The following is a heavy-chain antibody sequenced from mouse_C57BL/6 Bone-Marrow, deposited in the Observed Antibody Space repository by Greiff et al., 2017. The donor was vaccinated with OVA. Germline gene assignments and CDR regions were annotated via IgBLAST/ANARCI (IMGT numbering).Heavy chain of an antibody. CDR3: TRVYDEDYYAMDY. V-gene: IGHV1-5*01. CDR1: GYTFTSYW. D-gene: IGHD2-12*01. Sequence: EVKLMESGTVLARPGASVKMSCKTSGYTFTSYWMHWVKQRPGQGLEWIGAIYPGNSDTSYNQKFKGKAKLTAVTSASTAYMELSSLTNEDSAVYYCTRVYDEDYYAMDYWGQGTSVTVSS. CDR2: IYPGNSDT. J-gene: IGHJ4*01.